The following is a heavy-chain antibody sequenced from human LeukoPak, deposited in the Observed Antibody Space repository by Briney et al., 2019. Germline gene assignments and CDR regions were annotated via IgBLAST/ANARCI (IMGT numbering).Heavy chain of an antibody. CDR2: IKSKTDGGTT. D-gene: IGHD6-6*01. CDR3: TTDRSIAVRPLFDY. J-gene: IGHJ4*02. CDR1: GFTFSNGW. Sequence: GGSLRLSCAASGFTFSNGWMGWVRQAPGKGLEWVGRIKSKTDGGTTDYAAPVKGRFTISRGDSKNTLYLQANSLKTEDTAVYYCTTDRSIAVRPLFDYWGQGSLVTVSS. V-gene: IGHV3-15*01.